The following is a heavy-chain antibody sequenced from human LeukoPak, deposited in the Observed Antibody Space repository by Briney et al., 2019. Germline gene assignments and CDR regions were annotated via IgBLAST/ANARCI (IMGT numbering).Heavy chain of an antibody. CDR3: ARRRDSSGYYFFDYYYYMDV. Sequence: SETLSLTCAVYGGSFSGYYWSWIRQPPGKGLEWIGEINHSGSTNYNPSLKSRVTISVDTSKNQFSLKLSSVTAADTAVYYCARRRDSSGYYFFDYYYYMDVWGKGTTVTISS. CDR2: INHSGST. D-gene: IGHD3-22*01. V-gene: IGHV4-34*01. CDR1: GGSFSGYY. J-gene: IGHJ6*03.